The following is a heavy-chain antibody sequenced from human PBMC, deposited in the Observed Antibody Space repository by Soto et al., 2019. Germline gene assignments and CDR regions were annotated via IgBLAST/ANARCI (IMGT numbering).Heavy chain of an antibody. V-gene: IGHV3-74*01. CDR2: LSSDGTTT. Sequence: EVQLVESGGGLVQPGGSLRLSCAASGFTFSSHWMHWVRQSPGQGLVWVSRLSSDGTTTHYADSVKGRFTISRDNANKAVYMQMNSLRAEDTAVYFCARATTGTKNKIDVWGQGTTVTVSS. CDR1: GFTFSSHW. D-gene: IGHD1-7*01. J-gene: IGHJ6*02. CDR3: ARATTGTKNKIDV.